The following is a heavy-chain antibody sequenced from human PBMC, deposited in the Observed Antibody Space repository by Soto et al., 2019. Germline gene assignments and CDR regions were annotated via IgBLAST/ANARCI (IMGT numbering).Heavy chain of an antibody. Sequence: QVQLVQSGAEVKKPGASVKVSCKASGYTFTGYYMHWVRQAPGQGLEWMGWISAYNGNTNYAQKLQGRVTMTTDTSTSTAYMELRSLRSDDTAVYYCARDRRLGDFWRGGGGNWFDPWGQGTLVTVSS. J-gene: IGHJ5*02. D-gene: IGHD3-3*01. CDR2: ISAYNGNT. V-gene: IGHV1-18*04. CDR3: ARDRRLGDFWRGGGGNWFDP. CDR1: GYTFTGYY.